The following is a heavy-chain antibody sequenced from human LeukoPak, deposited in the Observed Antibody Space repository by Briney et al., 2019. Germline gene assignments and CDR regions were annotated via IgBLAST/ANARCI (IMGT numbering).Heavy chain of an antibody. CDR1: GVSISSSNW. J-gene: IGHJ4*02. Sequence: KSSETLSLTCAGSGVSISSSNWWSWVRQPPGKGLGWIGEIYHSGSTNYNPSLKSRVTISVDKSKNQFSLKLSSVTAADTAVYYCARAADGDVAGTFDYWGQGTLVTVSS. V-gene: IGHV4-4*02. CDR2: IYHSGST. CDR3: ARAADGDVAGTFDY. D-gene: IGHD6-19*01.